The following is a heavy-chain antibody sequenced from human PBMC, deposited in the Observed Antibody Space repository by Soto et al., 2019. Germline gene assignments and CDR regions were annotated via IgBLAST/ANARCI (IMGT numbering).Heavy chain of an antibody. CDR3: ARDGRSDHYSSSWGYYYYGMDV. Sequence: PSQTLSLTCAISGDSVSSNSAAWNWIRQSPSRGLEWLGRTYYRSKWYNDYAVSVKSRITINPDTSKNQFSLQLNSVTPEDTAVYYCARDGRSDHYSSSWGYYYYGMDVWGQGTTVTVSS. D-gene: IGHD6-13*01. V-gene: IGHV6-1*01. CDR2: TYYRSKWYN. J-gene: IGHJ6*02. CDR1: GDSVSSNSAA.